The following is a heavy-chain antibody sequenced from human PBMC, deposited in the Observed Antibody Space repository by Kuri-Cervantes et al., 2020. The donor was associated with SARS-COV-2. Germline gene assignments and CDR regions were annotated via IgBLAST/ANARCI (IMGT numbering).Heavy chain of an antibody. CDR2: IYTSGST. J-gene: IGHJ5*02. V-gene: IGHV4-4*07. D-gene: IGHD3-3*01. CDR1: GGSISSYY. CDR3: ARGLNDFWSGYYKNWFDP. Sequence: SETLSLTCTVSGGSISSYYWSWIRQPAGKGLEWIGRIYTSGSTNYNPSLKSRVTMSVDTSKNQFSLKLSSVTAADTAVYYCARGLNDFWSGYYKNWFDPWGQGTLVTVSS.